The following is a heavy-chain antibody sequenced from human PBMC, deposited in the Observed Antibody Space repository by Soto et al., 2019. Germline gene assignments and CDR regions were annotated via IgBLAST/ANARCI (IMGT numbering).Heavy chain of an antibody. CDR1: GFSLSTSGVG. CDR3: AHGRGELELRGDFDY. D-gene: IGHD1-7*01. CDR2: IYWDDDK. Sequence: SGPTLVNPTQTLTLTCTFSGFSLSTSGVGVGWIRQPPGKALEWLALIYWDDDKRYSPSLKSRLTITKDTSKNQEVLTMTNMDPTDTATYYCAHGRGELELRGDFDYWGQGTLVTVSS. V-gene: IGHV2-5*02. J-gene: IGHJ4*02.